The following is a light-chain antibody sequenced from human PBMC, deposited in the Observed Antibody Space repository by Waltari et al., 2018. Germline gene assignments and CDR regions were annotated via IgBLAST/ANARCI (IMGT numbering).Light chain of an antibody. CDR3: QTGGHGTWV. J-gene: IGLJ3*02. V-gene: IGLV4-69*01. CDR1: SGPRSNV. Sequence: QLVLTQSPSASASLGASVKLTCTLSSGPRSNVIAWLQQQQEKGPRYLMKVNSDGSHSKGDEIPDRFSGSTSGAERYLTISSVQPEDEADYYCQTGGHGTWVFGGGTKLTVL. CDR2: VNSDGSH.